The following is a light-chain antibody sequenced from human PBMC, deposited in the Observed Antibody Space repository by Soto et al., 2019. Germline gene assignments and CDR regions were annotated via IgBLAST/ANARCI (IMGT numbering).Light chain of an antibody. V-gene: IGLV3-21*04. CDR3: QVWDITTDHYV. CDR1: NIGSKR. Sequence: SYELTQPPSVSVAPEKTARLTCGGNNIGSKRVHWYRQKPGQAPVLVIYYDSDRPSGIPARFSGSNSGNTATLTISRVEAGDEADYYCQVWDITTDHYVFGTGTKVTVL. J-gene: IGLJ1*01. CDR2: YDS.